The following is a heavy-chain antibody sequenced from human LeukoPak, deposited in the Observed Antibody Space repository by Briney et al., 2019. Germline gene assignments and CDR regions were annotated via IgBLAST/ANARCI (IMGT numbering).Heavy chain of an antibody. CDR3: ARVVHMVRGGYYYYMDV. V-gene: IGHV3-66*01. CDR2: IYSGGST. CDR1: VFTVSRNY. J-gene: IGHJ6*03. Sequence: GGSLPLSCAASVFTVSRNYLSWVRQAPGKGLDGVSVIYSGGSTYYAHSVKGRFTISRDNSTNTLYLQMNSLRAEDTSVYYCARVVHMVRGGYYYYMDVWGKGTTVTVSS. D-gene: IGHD3-10*01.